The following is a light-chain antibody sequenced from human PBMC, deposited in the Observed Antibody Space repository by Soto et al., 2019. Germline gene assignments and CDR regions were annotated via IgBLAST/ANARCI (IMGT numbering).Light chain of an antibody. J-gene: IGKJ3*01. CDR3: QQRSNWPPVVFT. Sequence: EIVLTQSPATLSLSPGERATLSCRASQSVSSYLAWYQQKPGQAPRLLIYDASNRATGIPARFSGSGSVTDFTLTISSLEPEDFAVYYCQQRSNWPPVVFTFGPGTKVDIK. CDR2: DAS. CDR1: QSVSSY. V-gene: IGKV3-11*01.